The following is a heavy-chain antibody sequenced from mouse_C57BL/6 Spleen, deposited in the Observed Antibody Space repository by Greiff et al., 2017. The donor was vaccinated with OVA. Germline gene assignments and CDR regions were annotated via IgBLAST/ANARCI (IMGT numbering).Heavy chain of an antibody. CDR2: INPYNGGT. V-gene: IGHV1-19*01. D-gene: IGHD1-1*01. CDR3: ARTDGSSYFDY. CDR1: GYTFTDYY. Sequence: EVQVVESGPVLVKPGASVKMSCKASGYTFTDYYMNWVKQSHGKSLEWIGVINPYNGGTSYNQKFKGKATLTVDKSSSTAYMELNSLTSEDSAVYYCARTDGSSYFDYWGQGTTLTVSS. J-gene: IGHJ2*01.